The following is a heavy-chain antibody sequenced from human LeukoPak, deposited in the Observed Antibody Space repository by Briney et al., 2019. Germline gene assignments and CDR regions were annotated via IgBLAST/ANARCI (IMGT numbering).Heavy chain of an antibody. J-gene: IGHJ6*02. D-gene: IGHD2-15*01. CDR2: MMSSSSYI. CDR1: GFIFSCYS. CDR3: ARDMVAATDYYYYGMDV. V-gene: IGHV3-21*01. Sequence: PGGPLSLSCVASGFIFSCYSMIGVRRSRERGVEGVSYMMSSSSYIYYADAVKGRFTISRDNAKNSLYLQMNSLRAEDTAVYYCARDMVAATDYYYYGMDVWGQGTTVTVSS.